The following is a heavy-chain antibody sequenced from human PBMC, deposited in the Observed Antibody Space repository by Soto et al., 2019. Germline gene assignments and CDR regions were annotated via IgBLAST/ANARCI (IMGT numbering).Heavy chain of an antibody. Sequence: PGGSLRLSCAASGFTFSSYGMHWVRQAPGKGLEWVAVISYDGSNKYYADSVKGRYTISRDNSKNTLYLQMNSLRAEDTAVYYCAKDFGYCSSTSRRPAIDYWGQGTLVTVSS. CDR2: ISYDGSNK. CDR1: GFTFSSYG. D-gene: IGHD2-2*03. J-gene: IGHJ4*02. V-gene: IGHV3-30*18. CDR3: AKDFGYCSSTSRRPAIDY.